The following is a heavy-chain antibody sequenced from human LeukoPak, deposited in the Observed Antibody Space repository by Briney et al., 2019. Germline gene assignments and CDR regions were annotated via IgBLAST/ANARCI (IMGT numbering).Heavy chain of an antibody. J-gene: IGHJ4*02. CDR2: FYYNGST. V-gene: IGHV4-59*08. CDR3: AKNQGRWLRVFDF. CDR1: GGFISSYY. D-gene: IGHD4-23*01. Sequence: SETLSLTCTVSGGFISSYYWSWIRQPPGRGLEWIGYFYYNGSTNYNPSLKSRVTISVDRSKNQFSLKLSFVTAADTAVYYCAKNQGRWLRVFDFWGQGTLVTVSS.